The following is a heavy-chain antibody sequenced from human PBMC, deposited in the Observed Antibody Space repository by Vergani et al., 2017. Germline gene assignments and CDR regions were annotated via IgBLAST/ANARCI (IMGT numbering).Heavy chain of an antibody. CDR1: GFTFSSYG. J-gene: IGHJ6*03. CDR3: ARDGEYCSSNGCFYYYTDV. Sequence: QVQLVESGGGVVQPGRSLRPSCAASGFTFSSYGMHWVRQAPGKGLEWVAVIWYDGSNKYYADSGKGRFTISRDNSKNTLYLHMNSLGAEDTAVYYCARDGEYCSSNGCFYYYTDVWGK. CDR2: IWYDGSNK. D-gene: IGHD2-2*01. V-gene: IGHV3-33*01.